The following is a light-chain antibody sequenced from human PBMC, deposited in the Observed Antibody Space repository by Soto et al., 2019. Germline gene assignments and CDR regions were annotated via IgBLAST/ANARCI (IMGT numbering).Light chain of an antibody. V-gene: IGLV8-61*01. Sequence: QAVVTQEPSFSVSPGGTVTLTCGVNSGSVSSSSYPSWYQQTPGQTPRTLIYSTNNRSSGVPDRFSGSILGSKAALTITGAQADDECDYYCVLYLGSGIYVFGTGTKLTVL. J-gene: IGLJ1*01. CDR1: SGSVSSSSY. CDR2: STN. CDR3: VLYLGSGIYV.